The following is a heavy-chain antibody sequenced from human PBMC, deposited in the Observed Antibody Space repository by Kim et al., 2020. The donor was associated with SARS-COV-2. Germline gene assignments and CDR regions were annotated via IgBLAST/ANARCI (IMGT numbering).Heavy chain of an antibody. CDR3: ARDMRTFGGVIVKDYLEY. J-gene: IGHJ4*02. Sequence: SETLSLTCAVSGGSISSSNWWSWVRQPPGKGLEWIGEIYHSGSTNYNPSLKSRVTISVDKSKNQFSLKLSSVTAADTAVYYCARDMRTFGGVIVKDYLEYWGQGTLVTVSS. CDR2: IYHSGST. D-gene: IGHD3-16*02. CDR1: GGSISSSNW. V-gene: IGHV4-4*02.